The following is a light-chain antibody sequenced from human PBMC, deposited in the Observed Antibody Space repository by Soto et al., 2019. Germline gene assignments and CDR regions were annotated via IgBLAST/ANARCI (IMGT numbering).Light chain of an antibody. J-gene: IGKJ4*01. Sequence: VLTQSPATLSLSPGVRATLSCRASQSISRFLAWYPQQPGQTPRLLIYDASNRSTGVPARFSGSGSGTVFTLTITSLEPEEFAVYYCQQRSTWPLTFGGGTKVEIK. CDR3: QQRSTWPLT. V-gene: IGKV3-11*01. CDR2: DAS. CDR1: QSISRF.